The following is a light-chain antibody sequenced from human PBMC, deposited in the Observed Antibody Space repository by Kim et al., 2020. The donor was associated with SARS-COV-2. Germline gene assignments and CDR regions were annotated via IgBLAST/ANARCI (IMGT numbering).Light chain of an antibody. CDR3: MQGTHWPPT. J-gene: IGKJ1*01. CDR2: KVS. CDR1: QRLVSSDGNTY. Sequence: PSSTSCMSSQRLVSSDGNTYLTWFHQRPGQSPRRLVYKVSSRDSGVPDRFSGSGSGTDFTLEISRVEAEDVGIYYCMQGTHWPPTFGQGTKVDIK. V-gene: IGKV2-30*01.